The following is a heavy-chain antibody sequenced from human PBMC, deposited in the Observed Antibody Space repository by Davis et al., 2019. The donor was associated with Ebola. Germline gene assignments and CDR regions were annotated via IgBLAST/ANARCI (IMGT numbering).Heavy chain of an antibody. Sequence: PGGSLRLSCAASGFTFSSYGMHWVRQAPGKGLEWVAVISYDGSNKYYADSVKGRFTISRDNSKNTLYLQMNSLRAEDTAVYYCAKDRMRVLPLCDGMDVWGQGNPGHRLL. CDR1: GFTFSSYG. CDR3: AKDRMRVLPLCDGMDV. CDR2: ISYDGSNK. V-gene: IGHV3-30*18. J-gene: IGHJ6*02. D-gene: IGHD3-10*01.